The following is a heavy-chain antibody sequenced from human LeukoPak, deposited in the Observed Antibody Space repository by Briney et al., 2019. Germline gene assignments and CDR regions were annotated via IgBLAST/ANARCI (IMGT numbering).Heavy chain of an antibody. D-gene: IGHD6-13*01. J-gene: IGHJ3*02. V-gene: IGHV3-74*01. CDR3: ARDRGGSSWDDAFDI. Sequence: PGGSLRLSCAASGFTFSSYWMHWVRQAPGKGLVWVSRINSDGSSTSYADSVEGRFTISRDNAKNTLYLQMNSLRAEDTAVYYCARDRGGSSWDDAFDIWGQGTMVTVSS. CDR1: GFTFSSYW. CDR2: INSDGSST.